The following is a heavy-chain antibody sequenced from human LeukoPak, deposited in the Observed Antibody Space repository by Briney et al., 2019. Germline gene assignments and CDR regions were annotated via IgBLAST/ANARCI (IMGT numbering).Heavy chain of an antibody. CDR1: GFTFDDYA. V-gene: IGHV3-9*01. CDR3: AKEMATTPCFDY. D-gene: IGHD5-24*01. Sequence: GGSLRLSCAASGFTFDDYAMHWVRQAPGKGLEWVSGISWNSGSTGYADSVKGRFTISRDNAKNSLYLQMNSLRAEDTALYYCAKEMATTPCFDYWGQGTLVTVSS. J-gene: IGHJ4*02. CDR2: ISWNSGST.